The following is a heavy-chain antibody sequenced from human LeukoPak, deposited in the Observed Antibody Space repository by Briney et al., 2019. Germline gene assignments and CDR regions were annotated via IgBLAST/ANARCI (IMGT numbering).Heavy chain of an antibody. J-gene: IGHJ6*02. V-gene: IGHV3-33*08. D-gene: IGHD3-10*01. CDR2: IWYDGSNK. CDR3: ARDTMVRGPLYYYYGMDV. CDR1: GVTFSSYW. Sequence: GGSLRLSRAASGVTFSSYWMSWVRQAPGKGLEWVAVIWYDGSNKYYADSVKGRFTISRDNSKNTLYLQMNSLRAEDTAVYYCARDTMVRGPLYYYYGMDVWGQGTTVTVSS.